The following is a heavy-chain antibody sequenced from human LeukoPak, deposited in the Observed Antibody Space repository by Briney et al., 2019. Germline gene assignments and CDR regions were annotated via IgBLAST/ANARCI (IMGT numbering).Heavy chain of an antibody. J-gene: IGHJ6*03. V-gene: IGHV4-4*02. CDR1: GGSISSSNW. CDR2: IYHSGST. CDR3: ARVYDSGSQAYFYYMDV. Sequence: SETLSPTCAVSGGSISSSNWWSWVRQPPGKGLEWIGEIYHSGSTNYNPSLKSRVTISVDTSKNQFSLKVNSVTAADTAVYYCARVYDSGSQAYFYYMDVWGKGTTVTISS. D-gene: IGHD3-10*01.